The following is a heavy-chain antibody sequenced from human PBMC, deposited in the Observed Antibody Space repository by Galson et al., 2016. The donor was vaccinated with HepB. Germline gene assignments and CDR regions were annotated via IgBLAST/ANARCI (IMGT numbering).Heavy chain of an antibody. J-gene: IGHJ6*03. CDR2: IIPMFVTA. CDR1: GATYINYY. V-gene: IGHV1-69*05. Sequence: SVKVSCKASGATYINYYVYWVRQAPGQGLEWMGGIIPMFVTANYTQKFQGRVTMTTDTSMNTAYMELRSLRSDDTAVYYCARDEYQWLRRSYSYYYMDVWGKGTTVTVSS. D-gene: IGHD2-8*01. CDR3: ARDEYQWLRRSYSYYYMDV.